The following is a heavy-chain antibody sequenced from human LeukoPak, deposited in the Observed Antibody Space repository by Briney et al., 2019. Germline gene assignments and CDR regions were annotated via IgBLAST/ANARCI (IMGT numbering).Heavy chain of an antibody. D-gene: IGHD3-22*01. J-gene: IGHJ4*02. Sequence: GGSLRLSRAASGFTFSSYAMSWVRQAPGKGLEWVSAISGSGGNTYYADSVKGRFTISRDNSKNTLYLQMNSLRAEDTAIYYCASYDSSGYSGYWGQGTLVTVSS. CDR3: ASYDSSGYSGY. CDR1: GFTFSSYA. V-gene: IGHV3-23*01. CDR2: ISGSGGNT.